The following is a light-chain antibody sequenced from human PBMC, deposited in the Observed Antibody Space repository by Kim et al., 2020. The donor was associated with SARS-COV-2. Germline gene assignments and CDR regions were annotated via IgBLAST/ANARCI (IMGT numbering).Light chain of an antibody. CDR2: LNSDGSH. Sequence: QLVLTQSPSASASLGASVKLTCTLSSGHSSYAIAWHQQPEKGPRYLMKLNSDGSHSKGDGIPDRFSGSSSGAERYLTISSLQSEDEADYYCQTWGTGIHWVFGGGTQLTVL. J-gene: IGLJ3*02. V-gene: IGLV4-69*01. CDR1: SGHSSYA. CDR3: QTWGTGIHWV.